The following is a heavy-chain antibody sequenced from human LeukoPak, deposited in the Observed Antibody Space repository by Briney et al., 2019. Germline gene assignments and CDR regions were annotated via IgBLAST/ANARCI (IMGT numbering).Heavy chain of an antibody. D-gene: IGHD3-3*01. CDR2: INHSGST. J-gene: IGHJ4*02. CDR1: GGSFSGYY. V-gene: IGHV4-34*01. Sequence: SETLSLTCAVYGGSFSGYYWSWIRQPPGKGLEWIGEINHSGSTNYNPSLKSRVTISVDTSKNQFSLKLSSVTAADTAVYYCARLTLRDYDFWSGYYTPYYFDYWGQGTLVTVSS. CDR3: ARLTLRDYDFWSGYYTPYYFDY.